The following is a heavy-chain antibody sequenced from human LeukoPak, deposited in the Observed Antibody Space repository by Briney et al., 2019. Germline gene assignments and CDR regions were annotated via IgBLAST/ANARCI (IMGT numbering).Heavy chain of an antibody. D-gene: IGHD3-22*01. CDR2: IKQDGSEK. CDR3: ARDNYYDSSAHGY. J-gene: IGHJ4*02. V-gene: IGHV3-7*01. Sequence: PGGSLRLSCAASGFTFSSYWMSWVRQAPGKGLEWVANIKQDGSEKYYVDSVKGRFTISRDNAKNSLYLQMNSLRAEDTAVYYCARDNYYDSSAHGYWGQGTLVTVSS. CDR1: GFTFSSYW.